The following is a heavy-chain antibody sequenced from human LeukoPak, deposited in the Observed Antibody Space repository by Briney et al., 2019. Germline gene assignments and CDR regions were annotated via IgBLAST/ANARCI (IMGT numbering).Heavy chain of an antibody. J-gene: IGHJ6*02. Sequence: PGGSLRLSCAASGFTFSSYAMSWVRQAPGKGLEWVSAISGSGGSTYYADSVKGRFTISRDNSKNTLYLQMNSLRAEDTAVYYCAKYVLKTSWYYPSYYYYGMDVWGQGTTVTVSS. CDR3: AKYVLKTSWYYPSYYYYGMDV. CDR2: ISGSGGST. V-gene: IGHV3-23*01. CDR1: GFTFSSYA. D-gene: IGHD6-13*01.